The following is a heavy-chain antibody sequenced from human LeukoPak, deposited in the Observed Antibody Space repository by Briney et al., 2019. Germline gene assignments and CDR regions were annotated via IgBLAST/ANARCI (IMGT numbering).Heavy chain of an antibody. V-gene: IGHV4-59*08. CDR1: GGSISSYY. D-gene: IGHD3-10*01. CDR2: IYYSGST. Sequence: SETLSLTCTVSGGSISSYYWSWIRQPPGKGLEWIGYIYYSGSTNYNPSLKSRVTISVDTSKNQFSLKLSSVTAADTAVYYCARLKGYGSGSYYKGSRGMDVWGQGTTVTVSS. J-gene: IGHJ6*02. CDR3: ARLKGYGSGSYYKGSRGMDV.